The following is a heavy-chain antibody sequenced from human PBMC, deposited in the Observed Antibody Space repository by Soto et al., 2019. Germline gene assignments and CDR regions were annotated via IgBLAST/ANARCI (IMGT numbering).Heavy chain of an antibody. V-gene: IGHV1-2*02. CDR1: GYSISAYY. D-gene: IGHD4-17*01. J-gene: IGHJ4*02. CDR3: GGDDYWIFPY. Sequence: QVQLVQSGTEVKKPGASVKVSCQASGYSISAYYIHWVRQAPGQGLEWMGWIDPKNGGTVSAQKFQGRLTMTRDKSISTVYMDLSGLTSDDAALYYCGGDDYWIFPYWGQGSLVTVSS. CDR2: IDPKNGGT.